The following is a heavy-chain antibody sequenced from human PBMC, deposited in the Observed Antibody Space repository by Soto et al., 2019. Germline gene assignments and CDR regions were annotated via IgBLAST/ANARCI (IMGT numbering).Heavy chain of an antibody. V-gene: IGHV1-69*13. CDR3: AGTSSHYYYGMDV. CDR2: IIPIFATP. D-gene: IGHD6-6*01. J-gene: IGHJ6*02. Sequence: SVKVCYKASGVTFNSQTISLVRQAPGQGLEWMGGIIPIFATPKYAQKFQGRVTITADESTSTTYMELSSLRSEDTDVFYCAGTSSHYYYGMDVWGQGTTVTVSS. CDR1: GVTFNSQT.